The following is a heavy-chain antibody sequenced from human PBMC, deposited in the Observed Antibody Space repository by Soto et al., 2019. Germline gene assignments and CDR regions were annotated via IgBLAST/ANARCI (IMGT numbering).Heavy chain of an antibody. CDR1: GFTFSSYG. CDR2: ISYDGSNK. CDR3: AKDPRDIVVVVAAELDY. V-gene: IGHV3-30*18. Sequence: GGSLRLSCAASGFTFSSYGMHWVRQAPGKGLEWVAVISYDGSNKYYADSVKGRFTISRDNSKNTLYLQMNSLRAEDTAVYYCAKDPRDIVVVVAAELDYWGQGTLVTVSS. J-gene: IGHJ4*02. D-gene: IGHD2-15*01.